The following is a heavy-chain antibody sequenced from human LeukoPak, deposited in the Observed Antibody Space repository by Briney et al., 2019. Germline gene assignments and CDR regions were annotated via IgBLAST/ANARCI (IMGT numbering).Heavy chain of an antibody. Sequence: PGGSLRLSCAASGFTFSRYWMIWVRQAPGKGLEWVANIKEDGSEKYYVDSVKGRFTISRDNTKNSLYLQMNSLRAEDTAVYDCAKDTDYGKRELLVDSWGQGTLVTVSS. CDR3: AKDTDYGKRELLVDS. V-gene: IGHV3-7*01. CDR2: IKEDGSEK. D-gene: IGHD1-7*01. CDR1: GFTFSRYW. J-gene: IGHJ4*02.